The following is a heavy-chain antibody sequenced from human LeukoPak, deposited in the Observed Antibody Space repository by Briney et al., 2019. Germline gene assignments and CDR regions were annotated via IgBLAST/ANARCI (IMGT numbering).Heavy chain of an antibody. J-gene: IGHJ4*02. D-gene: IGHD3-3*01. CDR2: IYHRGST. CDR3: ARGAEYYAIWRGYAGYSDY. Sequence: SETLSLTCTVSGYSISNGYYWGWIRQPPGKGLEWVGSIYHRGSTYYNPSLRGRVTISLDRSKKKFSLKLTSVTAADTAVYFCARGAEYYAIWRGYAGYSDYWGQGTLVTVSS. V-gene: IGHV4-38-2*02. CDR1: GYSISNGYY.